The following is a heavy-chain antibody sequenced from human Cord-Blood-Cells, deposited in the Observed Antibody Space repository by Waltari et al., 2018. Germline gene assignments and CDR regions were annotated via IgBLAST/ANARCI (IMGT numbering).Heavy chain of an antibody. V-gene: IGHV3-21*01. CDR2: ISSGSSYI. J-gene: IGHJ6*02. CDR1: GFTFRSYS. Sequence: EVQLVESGGGLVKPGGSLRLSCAASGFTFRSYSMNWVRQAPGKGLEWVSSISSGSSYIYYADSVKCRFTISRDNAKNSLYLQMNSLRAEDTAVYYCARDSSSSWYYYYYGMDVWGQGTTVTVSS. CDR3: ARDSSSSWYYYYYGMDV. D-gene: IGHD6-13*01.